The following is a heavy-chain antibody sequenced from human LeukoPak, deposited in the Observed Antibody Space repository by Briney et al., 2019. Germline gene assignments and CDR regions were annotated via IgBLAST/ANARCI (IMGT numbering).Heavy chain of an antibody. J-gene: IGHJ4*02. V-gene: IGHV1-18*04. CDR1: GYTFTSYG. D-gene: IGHD6-19*01. Sequence: ASVKVSCKASGYTFTSYGISWVRQAPGQGLEWMGWISAYNGNTNYAQKLQGRVTMTTDTSTSTAYMELRSLRSDDTAVYYCARLSDSSGWGYFDYWGQGTLVPVSS. CDR2: ISAYNGNT. CDR3: ARLSDSSGWGYFDY.